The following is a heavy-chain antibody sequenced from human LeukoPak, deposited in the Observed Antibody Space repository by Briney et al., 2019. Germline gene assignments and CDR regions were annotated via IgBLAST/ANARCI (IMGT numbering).Heavy chain of an antibody. J-gene: IGHJ3*02. CDR2: IKQDGSEK. Sequence: GGSLRLSCTASTLTLNNYWMSWVRQAPGKGLEWVANIKQDGSEKYHVDSVKGRFAISRDNAKNSLYLQMSSLKTEDTAVYYCARDISPDDYFDSHKCYYDAFDIWGQGTLVTVSS. V-gene: IGHV3-7*04. CDR3: ARDISPDDYFDSHKCYYDAFDI. CDR1: TLTLNNYW. D-gene: IGHD3-22*01.